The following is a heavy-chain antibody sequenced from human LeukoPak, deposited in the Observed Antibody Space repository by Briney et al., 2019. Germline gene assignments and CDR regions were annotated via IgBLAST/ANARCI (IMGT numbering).Heavy chain of an antibody. CDR3: ARVGWSGWAFDY. CDR1: GFTISSYA. Sequence: GGSLRLSCAVSGFTISSYAMSWVRQAPGKGLEWVSAMSGSTGDTYYADSVKGRFTISRDNSKNTLYLQMNSLRAEDTAVYYCARVGWSGWAFDYWGQGTLVTVSS. J-gene: IGHJ4*02. D-gene: IGHD6-19*01. CDR2: MSGSTGDT. V-gene: IGHV3-23*01.